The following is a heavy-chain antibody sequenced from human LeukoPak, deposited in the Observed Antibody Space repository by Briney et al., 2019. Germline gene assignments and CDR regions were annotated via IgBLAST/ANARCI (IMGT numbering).Heavy chain of an antibody. CDR3: AKAFTVGYCSGTSCSQGSDY. CDR2: ISGSGGST. D-gene: IGHD2-2*01. Sequence: GGSLRLSCAASGFTFSSYAMSWVRQAPGKGLEWVSAISGSGGSTYYADSVKGRFTISRDNSKNTLYLQMNSLRAEDTAVYYCAKAFTVGYCSGTSCSQGSDYWGQGTLVTVSS. CDR1: GFTFSSYA. V-gene: IGHV3-23*01. J-gene: IGHJ4*02.